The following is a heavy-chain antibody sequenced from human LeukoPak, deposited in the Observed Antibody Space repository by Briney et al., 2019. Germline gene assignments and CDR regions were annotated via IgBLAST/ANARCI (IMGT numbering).Heavy chain of an antibody. CDR2: ISYDGSNK. J-gene: IGHJ4*02. Sequence: PGGSLRLSCAASGFTFSSYAMHWVRQAPGKGLEWVAVISYDGSNKYYADSVKGRFTISRDNSKNTLYLQMNSLRAEDTAVYYCARGLMGAAGGYYFDYWGQGTLVTVSS. D-gene: IGHD2-8*01. CDR3: ARGLMGAAGGYYFDY. CDR1: GFTFSSYA. V-gene: IGHV3-30-3*01.